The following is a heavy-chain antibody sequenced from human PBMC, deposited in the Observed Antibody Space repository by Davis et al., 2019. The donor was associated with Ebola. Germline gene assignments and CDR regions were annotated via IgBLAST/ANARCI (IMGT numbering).Heavy chain of an antibody. Sequence: SETLSLTCTVLGGSISSNYWSWIRQPPGKGLEWIGYIYYSGSTNYNPSLKSRVTISVDTSKNQFSLKLSSVTAADTAVYYCARDLGPFDYWGQGTLVTVSS. J-gene: IGHJ4*02. CDR2: IYYSGST. D-gene: IGHD7-27*01. V-gene: IGHV4-59*12. CDR1: GGSISSNY. CDR3: ARDLGPFDY.